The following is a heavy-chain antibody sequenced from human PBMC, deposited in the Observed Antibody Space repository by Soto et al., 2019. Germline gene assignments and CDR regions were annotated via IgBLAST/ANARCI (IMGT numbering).Heavy chain of an antibody. CDR1: GFTFSSYG. CDR2: IWYDGSNK. V-gene: IGHV3-33*01. Sequence: GSLRLSCAASGFTFSSYGMHWVRQAPGKGLEWVAVIWYDGSNKYYADSVKGRFTISRDNSKNTLYLQMNSLRAEDTAVYYCARDPHCGGDCLDDAFDIWGQGTMATVSS. CDR3: ARDPHCGGDCLDDAFDI. D-gene: IGHD2-21*02. J-gene: IGHJ3*02.